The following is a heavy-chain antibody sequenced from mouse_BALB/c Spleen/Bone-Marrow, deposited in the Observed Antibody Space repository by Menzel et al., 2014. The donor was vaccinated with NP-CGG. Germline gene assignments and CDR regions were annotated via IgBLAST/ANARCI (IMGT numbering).Heavy chain of an antibody. CDR2: IYPGNVNT. J-gene: IGHJ4*01. D-gene: IGHD2-3*01. CDR1: GYTFTSYY. CDR3: AGLLRGDYAMDY. Sequence: QVQLQQSGPELVKPGASVRISCKASGYTFTSYYIHWVKQRSGQGLEWIGWIYPGNVNTKYNEKFKGKATLTADKSSSTAYMQLSSLTSEDSAVYFCAGLLRGDYAMDYWGQGTSVTVPS. V-gene: IGHV1S56*01.